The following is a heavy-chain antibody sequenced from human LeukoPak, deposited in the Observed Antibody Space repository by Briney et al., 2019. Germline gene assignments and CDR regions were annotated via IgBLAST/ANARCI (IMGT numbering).Heavy chain of an antibody. CDR1: GGSISSGSYY. V-gene: IGHV4-61*10. J-gene: IGHJ4*02. D-gene: IGHD5-18*01. CDR2: VYSSGST. Sequence: SETLSLTCTVSGGSISSGSYYWSWIRQPAGKGLEWIGRVYSSGSTDYNPSLKSRLSISVDTSKIQFSLRLSSVTAADTAVYYCARGQKYRNGYTVTELGSGYFDYWGQGTLVTVSS. CDR3: ARGQKYRNGYTVTELGSGYFDY.